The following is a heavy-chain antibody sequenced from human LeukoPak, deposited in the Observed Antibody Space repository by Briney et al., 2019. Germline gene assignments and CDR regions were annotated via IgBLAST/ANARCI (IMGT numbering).Heavy chain of an antibody. CDR1: GYTFTGYY. Sequence: ASVKVSCKASGYTFTGYYMHWVRQAPGQGLEWMGWISAYNGNTNYAQKLQGRVTMTTDTSTSTAYMELRSLRSDDTAVYYCARVYATTVTTLDYFDYWGQGTLVTVSS. D-gene: IGHD4-17*01. J-gene: IGHJ4*02. CDR2: ISAYNGNT. V-gene: IGHV1-18*04. CDR3: ARVYATTVTTLDYFDY.